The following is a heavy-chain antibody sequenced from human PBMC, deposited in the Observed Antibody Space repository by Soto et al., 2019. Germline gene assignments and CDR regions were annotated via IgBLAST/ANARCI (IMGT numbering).Heavy chain of an antibody. Sequence: SSVKVSCKASGGTFSSYAISWVRQAPGQGLEWMGGIIPIFGTANYAQKFQGRVTITADESTSTAYMELSSLRSEDTAVYYCAKTKTLRGDMITNITFDFWGQGTPVTVSS. CDR1: GGTFSSYA. CDR2: IIPIFGTA. J-gene: IGHJ4*02. D-gene: IGHD3-10*01. CDR3: AKTKTLRGDMITNITFDF. V-gene: IGHV1-69*13.